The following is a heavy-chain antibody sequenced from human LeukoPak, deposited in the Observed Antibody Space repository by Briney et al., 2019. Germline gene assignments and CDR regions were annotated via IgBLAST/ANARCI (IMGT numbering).Heavy chain of an antibody. CDR3: CLSSSSSNYYYYMDV. J-gene: IGHJ6*03. CDR2: INHSGST. CDR1: GGSFSGYY. Sequence: SETLSLTCAVYGGSFSGYYWSWIRQPPRKGLEWIGEINHSGSTNYNPSLKSRVTISVDTSKNQFSLKLSSVTAADTAVYYCCLSSSSSNYYYYMDVWGKGTTVTVSS. D-gene: IGHD6-6*01. V-gene: IGHV4-34*01.